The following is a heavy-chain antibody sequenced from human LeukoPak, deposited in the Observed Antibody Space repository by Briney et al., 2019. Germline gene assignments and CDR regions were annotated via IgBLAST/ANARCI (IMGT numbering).Heavy chain of an antibody. CDR1: GFIFSHHG. CDR2: LTSRGST. Sequence: GGSLRLSCVASGFIFSHHGMNWVRQAPGKGLEWVSGLTSRGSTYYADAVKGRFTISRDNSKNTMYLQMNSLRVEDTAVYYCAKDGEWGQFDNWGQGTLVTVSS. CDR3: AKDGEWGQFDN. D-gene: IGHD3-10*01. V-gene: IGHV3-23*01. J-gene: IGHJ4*02.